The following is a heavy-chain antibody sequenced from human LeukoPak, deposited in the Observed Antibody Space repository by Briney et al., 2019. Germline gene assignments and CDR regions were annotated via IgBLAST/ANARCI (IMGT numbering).Heavy chain of an antibody. J-gene: IGHJ3*01. CDR1: GDSVSSSSAA. CDR3: AAFRRDAFDV. V-gene: IGHV6-1*01. CDR2: TYYRSKWYN. Sequence: SQTLSLTCAISGDSVSSSSAAWNWIRQSPSRGLEWLGRTYYRSKWYNEYAVSVKSRITINPDTSNNQFSLRLSSVIPKDTAVYYCAAFRRDAFDVWGQGTMVTISS.